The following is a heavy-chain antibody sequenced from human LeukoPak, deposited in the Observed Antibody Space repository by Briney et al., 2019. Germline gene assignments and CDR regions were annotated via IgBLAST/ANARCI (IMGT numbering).Heavy chain of an antibody. CDR1: GYTFTSYD. D-gene: IGHD3-22*01. J-gene: IGHJ3*02. CDR2: MNPNSGNT. CDR3: ARGPYYYDSSGYYYVYAFDI. V-gene: IGHV1-8*01. Sequence: ASVKVSCKASGYTFTSYDINWVRQAPGQGLEWMGWMNPNSGNTGYAQKFQGRVTMTRNTSISTAYMELSSLRSEDTAVYYCARGPYYYDSSGYYYVYAFDIWGQGTMVTVSS.